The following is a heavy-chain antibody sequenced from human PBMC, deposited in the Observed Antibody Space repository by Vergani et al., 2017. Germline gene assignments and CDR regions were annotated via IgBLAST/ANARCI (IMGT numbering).Heavy chain of an antibody. CDR2: MYHSGST. CDR3: GRVADFYGLGSRLLDL. Sequence: QVRLQESGPGLVKPSETLSLTCIVSGCSMIGYYWSWIRQPPGKELEWIWYMYHSGSTNYNPSLETRVTISGDTSKNQFSLKLNSVTAADTAVYYCGRVADFYGLGSRLLDLWGQGILVTVSS. J-gene: IGHJ5*02. V-gene: IGHV4-59*01. CDR1: GCSMIGYY. D-gene: IGHD3-10*01.